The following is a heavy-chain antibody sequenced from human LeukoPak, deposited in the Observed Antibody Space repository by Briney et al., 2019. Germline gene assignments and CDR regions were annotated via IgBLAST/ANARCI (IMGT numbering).Heavy chain of an antibody. V-gene: IGHV3-21*01. CDR1: GFTFSSYS. D-gene: IGHD3-10*01. Sequence: GGSLRLSCAASGFTFSSYSMTWVRQAPGKGLEWVSSISSSSSYIYYADSVKGRFTISRDNAKNSLYLQMNSLGAEDTAVYYCARVWSDAFDIWGQGTMVTVSS. CDR2: ISSSSSYI. J-gene: IGHJ3*02. CDR3: ARVWSDAFDI.